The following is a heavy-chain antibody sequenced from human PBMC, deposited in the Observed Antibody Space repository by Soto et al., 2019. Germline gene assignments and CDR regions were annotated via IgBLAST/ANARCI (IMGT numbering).Heavy chain of an antibody. J-gene: IGHJ4*02. CDR1: GFTLSSYA. V-gene: IGHV3-30-3*01. CDR2: TSYDGSNK. D-gene: IGHD5-12*01. Sequence: GGSLRLSCAASGFTLSSYAMHWVRQAPGKGLEWVAVTSYDGSNKYYADSVKGRFTISRDNSKNTLYLQMNSLRAEDTAVYYCASFRGYSGYEDPDFDYWGQGTLVTVSS. CDR3: ASFRGYSGYEDPDFDY.